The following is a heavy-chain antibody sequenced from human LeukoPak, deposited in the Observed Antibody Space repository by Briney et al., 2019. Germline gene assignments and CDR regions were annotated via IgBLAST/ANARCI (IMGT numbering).Heavy chain of an antibody. CDR3: ARGDSGSYYYYFDY. D-gene: IGHD1-26*01. CDR2: IYSGGST. CDR1: GFTVSSNY. J-gene: IGHJ4*02. V-gene: IGHV3-66*01. Sequence: PGGSLRPSCAASGFTVSSNYMSWVRQAPGKGLEWVSVIYSGGSTYYADSVKGRFTISRDNSKNTLYLQMNSLRAEDTAVYYCARGDSGSYYYYFDYWGQGTLVTVSS.